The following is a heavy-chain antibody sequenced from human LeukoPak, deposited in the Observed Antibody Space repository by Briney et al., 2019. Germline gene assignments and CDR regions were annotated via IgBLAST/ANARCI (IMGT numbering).Heavy chain of an antibody. Sequence: SETLSLTCAVYGGSFSDFYWSWIRQPPGKGLEWIGEINHSGSTNYNPSLKSRVTISVDTSKNQFSLKLSSVTAADTAVYYCARRKPRPYSSSWPYYFDYWGQGTLVTVSS. D-gene: IGHD6-13*01. CDR3: ARRKPRPYSSSWPYYFDY. CDR1: GGSFSDFY. V-gene: IGHV4-34*01. J-gene: IGHJ4*02. CDR2: INHSGST.